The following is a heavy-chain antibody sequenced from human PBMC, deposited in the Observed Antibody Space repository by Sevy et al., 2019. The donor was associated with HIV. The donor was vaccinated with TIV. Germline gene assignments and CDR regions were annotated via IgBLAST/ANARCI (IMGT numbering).Heavy chain of an antibody. J-gene: IGHJ3*02. CDR2: IKKDGSEK. CDR3: ARDSEYSSSFGCRGDAFDI. Sequence: GGSLRLSCAASGFTFSTYWMSWVRQAPGKGLEWVANIKKDGSEKQYVDSVRGRFTISRDNAKNSLSLQMHSLRGEDTAVYYCARDSEYSSSFGCRGDAFDIWGQGTTVTVSS. V-gene: IGHV3-7*01. CDR1: GFTFSTYW. D-gene: IGHD2-2*01.